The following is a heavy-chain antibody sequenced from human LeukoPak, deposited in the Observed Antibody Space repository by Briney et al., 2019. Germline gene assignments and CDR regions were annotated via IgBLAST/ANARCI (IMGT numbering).Heavy chain of an antibody. Sequence: GESLRLSCTASGFTFSNYWMSWVRQTPEKGLEWVANIKQDGSEKVYVDSVKGRFTISRDNAQSSLYLQMNSLRTEDTAVYYCAKDLFYYDKGGFDYWGQGTLVTVSS. CDR2: IKQDGSEK. CDR1: GFTFSNYW. CDR3: AKDLFYYDKGGFDY. J-gene: IGHJ4*02. V-gene: IGHV3-7*01. D-gene: IGHD3-22*01.